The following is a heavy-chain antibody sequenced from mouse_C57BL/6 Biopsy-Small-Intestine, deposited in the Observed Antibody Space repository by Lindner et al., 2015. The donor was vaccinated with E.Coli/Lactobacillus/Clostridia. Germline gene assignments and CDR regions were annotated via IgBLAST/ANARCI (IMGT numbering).Heavy chain of an antibody. CDR3: ARLLGYDYDESVMDY. V-gene: IGHV1-18*01. D-gene: IGHD2-4*01. Sequence: WVKQSHGKSLEWIGDINPNNGGTIYNQKFKGKATLTVDKSSSTAYMELRSLTSEDTAVYYCARLLGYDYDESVMDYWGQGTSVTVSS. CDR2: INPNNGGT. J-gene: IGHJ4*01.